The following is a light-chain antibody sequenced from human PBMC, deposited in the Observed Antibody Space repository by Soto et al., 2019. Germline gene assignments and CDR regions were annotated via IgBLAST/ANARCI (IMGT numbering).Light chain of an antibody. CDR2: GAS. V-gene: IGKV3-15*01. CDR3: QQYNTWPYT. J-gene: IGKJ2*01. Sequence: EIVMTQSPATLSVSPGERATLSCRASQSVSSNLAWYQQKPGQAPRLLIYGASTRATGIPARFSGSRSGTESTLTISSLKSEDFAVYYCQQYNTWPYTFGQGTKLEIK. CDR1: QSVSSN.